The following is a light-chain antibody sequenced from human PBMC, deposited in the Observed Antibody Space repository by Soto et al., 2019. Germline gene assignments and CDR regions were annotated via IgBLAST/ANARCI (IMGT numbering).Light chain of an antibody. Sequence: DIQMTQSPSSLSAAVGDRVTITCRASQDINKYLNWYHQTPGKAPKLLIFSTSTLYSGVPSRFSGSRSGTDFTLTISSLLPEDFATYYCQQSYSSPYTFGQGTKVEIK. CDR1: QDINKY. CDR2: STS. J-gene: IGKJ2*01. V-gene: IGKV1-39*01. CDR3: QQSYSSPYT.